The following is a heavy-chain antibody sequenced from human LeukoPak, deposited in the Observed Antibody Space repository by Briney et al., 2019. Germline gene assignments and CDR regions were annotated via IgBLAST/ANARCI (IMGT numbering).Heavy chain of an antibody. J-gene: IGHJ6*03. CDR1: GYTFTSYD. D-gene: IGHD6-13*01. CDR3: ARTYSSSWPHYYYYMDV. CDR2: MNPNSGNT. V-gene: IGHV1-8*01. Sequence: ASVKVSCKASGYTFTSYDINWVRQATGQGLEWMGWMNPNSGNTGCAQKFQGRVTMTRNTSISTAYMELSSLRSEDTAVYYCARTYSSSWPHYYYYMDVWGKGTTVTISS.